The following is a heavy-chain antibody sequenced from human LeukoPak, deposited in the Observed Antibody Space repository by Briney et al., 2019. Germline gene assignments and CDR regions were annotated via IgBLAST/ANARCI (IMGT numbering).Heavy chain of an antibody. Sequence: ASVKVSCKASGYTFTGYYMHWVRQAPGQGLEWMGWINPNSGGTNYAQKFQGRVTMTRDTSISTAYMELSRLRSDDTAVYYCARAPHGRSGSGSAKVIWFDPWGQGTLVTVSS. CDR1: GYTFTGYY. CDR3: ARAPHGRSGSGSAKVIWFDP. V-gene: IGHV1-2*02. J-gene: IGHJ5*02. D-gene: IGHD3-10*01. CDR2: INPNSGGT.